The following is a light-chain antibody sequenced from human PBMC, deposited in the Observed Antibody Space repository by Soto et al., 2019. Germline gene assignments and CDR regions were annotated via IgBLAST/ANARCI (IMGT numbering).Light chain of an antibody. CDR2: DVS. CDR3: SSYTSNNSPI. V-gene: IGLV2-14*01. J-gene: IGLJ2*01. Sequence: QSALTQPASVSGSPGQSITISCTGTSSDVGSYNYVSWYQQHPGKAPKLMIYDVSRRPTGVSNRFSGSKSGNTASLNISGLQAEDEADYYCSSYTSNNSPIFGGGTKLTVL. CDR1: SSDVGSYNY.